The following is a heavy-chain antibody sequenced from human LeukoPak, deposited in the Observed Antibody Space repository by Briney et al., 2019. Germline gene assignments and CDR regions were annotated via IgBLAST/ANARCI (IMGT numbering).Heavy chain of an antibody. CDR1: GFTFSSYA. V-gene: IGHV3-30-3*01. D-gene: IGHD1-26*01. J-gene: IGHJ4*02. CDR2: ISYDGSNK. Sequence: GGSLRLSCAASGFTFSSYAMHWVRQAPGKGLEWVAVISYDGSNKYYADSVKGRFTISRDNSKNTLYLQMNSLRAEDTAVYYCAREKGGSRHFDYWGQGTLVTVSS. CDR3: AREKGGSRHFDY.